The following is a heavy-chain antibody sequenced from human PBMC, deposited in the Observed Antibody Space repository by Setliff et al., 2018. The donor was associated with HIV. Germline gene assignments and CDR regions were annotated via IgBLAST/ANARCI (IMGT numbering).Heavy chain of an antibody. CDR2: IHYTGNT. D-gene: IGHD2-21*02. CDR3: AREGDGIDF. J-gene: IGHJ4*02. Sequence: SETLSLTCTVSGGSIRSTSHYWGWSRQPPGKGLEWIGTIHYTGNTYHNPSLKSRVTISVEASKNQITLKLTAVTDADSAVYYCAREGDGIDFWGQGTLVTVSS. V-gene: IGHV4-39*02. CDR1: GGSIRSTSHY.